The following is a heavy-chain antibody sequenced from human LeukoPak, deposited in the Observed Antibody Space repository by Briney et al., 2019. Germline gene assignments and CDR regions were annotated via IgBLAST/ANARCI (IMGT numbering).Heavy chain of an antibody. D-gene: IGHD3-3*01. CDR2: IIPIFGTA. CDR1: GGTFSSYA. Sequence: ASVKVSCKASGGTFSSYAISWVRQAPGQGLGWMGGIIPIFGTANYAQKFQGRVTITADKSTSTAYMELSSLRSEDTAVYYCARGGITTFGVVIIPAMDVWGKGTTVTVSS. V-gene: IGHV1-69*06. J-gene: IGHJ6*04. CDR3: ARGGITTFGVVIIPAMDV.